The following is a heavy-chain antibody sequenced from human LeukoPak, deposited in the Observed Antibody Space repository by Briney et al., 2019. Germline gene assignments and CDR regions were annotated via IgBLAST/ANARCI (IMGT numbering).Heavy chain of an antibody. D-gene: IGHD2-2*01. J-gene: IGHJ4*02. CDR3: ARGGDIVVVPAAPFDY. CDR1: GYTFTGYY. CDR2: INPNSGGT. V-gene: IGHV1-2*02. Sequence: ASVKVSCKASGYTFTGYYMHWVRQAPGQGLERMGWINPNSGGTNYAQKFQGRVTMTRDTSISTAYMELSRLRSDDTAVYYCARGGDIVVVPAAPFDYWGQGTLVTVSS.